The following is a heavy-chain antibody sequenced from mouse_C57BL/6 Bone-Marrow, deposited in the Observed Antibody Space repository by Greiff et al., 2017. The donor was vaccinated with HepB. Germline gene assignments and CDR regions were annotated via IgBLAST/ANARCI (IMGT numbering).Heavy chain of an antibody. Sequence: QVQLKQSGAELVRPGASVTLSCKASGYTFTDYEMHWVKQTPVHGLEWIGAIDPETGGTAYNQKFKGKAILTADKSSSTAYMELRSLTSEDSAVYYCTRSGGYDVGFAYWGQVTLVTVSA. CDR3: TRSGGYDVGFAY. CDR1: GYTFTDYE. CDR2: IDPETGGT. V-gene: IGHV1-15*01. J-gene: IGHJ3*01. D-gene: IGHD2-2*01.